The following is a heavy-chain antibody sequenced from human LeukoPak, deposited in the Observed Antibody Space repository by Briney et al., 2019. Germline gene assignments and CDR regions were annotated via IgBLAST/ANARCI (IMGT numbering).Heavy chain of an antibody. Sequence: SETLSLTCAVSGGSISSTNWWSWVRQPPGRGLEWIGETYHSGSTNYNPSLKSRVIISVDMSTRQISLKLSSVTAADTAVYYCARGSGGDGSGSLWGQGTLVTVSS. J-gene: IGHJ4*02. CDR1: GGSISSTNW. V-gene: IGHV4-4*02. D-gene: IGHD3-10*01. CDR3: ARGSGGDGSGSL. CDR2: TYHSGST.